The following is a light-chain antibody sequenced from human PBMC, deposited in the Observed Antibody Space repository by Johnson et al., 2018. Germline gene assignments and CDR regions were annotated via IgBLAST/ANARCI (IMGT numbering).Light chain of an antibody. CDR2: ENQ. CDR1: SSNIGNNY. Sequence: QSVLTQPPSVSAAPGQKVTISCSGSSSNIGNNYVSWYQQLPGTAPKLIIYENQKRPSGIPDRFSGSKSGTSATLAITGLQPGDEADYYCGTWDSRLSAGNVFGTVTKVTVL. CDR3: GTWDSRLSAGNV. V-gene: IGLV1-51*02. J-gene: IGLJ1*01.